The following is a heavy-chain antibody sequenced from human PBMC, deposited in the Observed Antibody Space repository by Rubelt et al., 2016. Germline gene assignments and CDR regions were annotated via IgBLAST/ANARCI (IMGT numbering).Heavy chain of an antibody. CDR3: ARVIAVADTVDYFDY. V-gene: IGHV4-39*07. CDR1: GGSISSSSYY. CDR2: IYYSGST. J-gene: IGHJ4*02. Sequence: QLQLQESGPGLVKPSETLSLTCTVSGGSISSSSYYWGWIRQPPGKGLEWIGSIYYSGSTYFNPSLKCRVNISVDTSKNQLYLKLRSVIAADTAVYYCARVIAVADTVDYFDYWGQGTLVTVSS. D-gene: IGHD6-19*01.